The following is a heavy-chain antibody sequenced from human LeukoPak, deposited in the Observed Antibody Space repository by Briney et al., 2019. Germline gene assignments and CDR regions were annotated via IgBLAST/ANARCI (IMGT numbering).Heavy chain of an antibody. V-gene: IGHV3-9*01. CDR3: AKAAEWELLGSYFDY. CDR1: GFTFDDYT. D-gene: IGHD1-26*01. Sequence: PGRSLRLSCAASGFTFDDYTMHWVRQAPGKGLEWVSGISWNSGSIGYADSVEGRFTISRDNAKNSLYLQMNSLRAEDTALYYCAKAAEWELLGSYFDYWGQGTLVTVSS. CDR2: ISWNSGSI. J-gene: IGHJ4*02.